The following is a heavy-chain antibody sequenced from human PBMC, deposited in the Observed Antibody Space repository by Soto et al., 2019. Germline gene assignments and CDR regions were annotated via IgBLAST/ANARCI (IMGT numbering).Heavy chain of an antibody. V-gene: IGHV3-30-3*01. CDR3: ARDGVAGTGFDY. CDR1: GFTFSSYA. CDR2: ISYDGSNK. D-gene: IGHD6-19*01. Sequence: QVQLVESGGGVDQPGRSLRLSCAASGFTFSSYAMHWVRQAPGKGLEWVAVISYDGSNKYYADSVKGRFTISRDNSKNTLYLQMNSLRAEDTAVYYCARDGVAGTGFDYWGQGTLVTVSS. J-gene: IGHJ4*02.